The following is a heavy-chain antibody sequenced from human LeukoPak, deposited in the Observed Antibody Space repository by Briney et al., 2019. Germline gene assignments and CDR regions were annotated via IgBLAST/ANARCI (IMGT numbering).Heavy chain of an antibody. CDR1: GGSISSYY. Sequence: PSETLSLTCTVSGGSISSYYWSWIRQPPGKGLEWIGYIYYGGSTNYNPSLKSRVTISVDTSKNQFSLKLSSVTAADTAVYYCARSERPFYYGSGPPWYFDLWGRGTLVTVSS. V-gene: IGHV4-59*01. CDR3: ARSERPFYYGSGPPWYFDL. CDR2: IYYGGST. D-gene: IGHD3-10*01. J-gene: IGHJ2*01.